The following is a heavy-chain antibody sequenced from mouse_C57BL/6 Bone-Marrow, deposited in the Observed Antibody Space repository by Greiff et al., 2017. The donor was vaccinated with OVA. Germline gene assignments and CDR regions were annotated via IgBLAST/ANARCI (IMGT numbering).Heavy chain of an antibody. J-gene: IGHJ1*03. V-gene: IGHV14-1*01. Sequence: EVMLVESGAELVRPGASVKLSCTASGFNIKDYYMHWVKQRPEQGLEWIGRIDPEDGDTEYAPKFQGKATMTADTSSNTAYLQLSSLTSEDTAVYYCTTRGTTVVAPYWYFDVWGTGTTVTVSS. D-gene: IGHD1-1*01. CDR3: TTRGTTVVAPYWYFDV. CDR1: GFNIKDYY. CDR2: IDPEDGDT.